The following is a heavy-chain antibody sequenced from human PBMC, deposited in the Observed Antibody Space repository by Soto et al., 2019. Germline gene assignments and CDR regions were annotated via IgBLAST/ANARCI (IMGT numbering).Heavy chain of an antibody. CDR3: AREGVGWLLNREPDAFDI. J-gene: IGHJ3*02. Sequence: QVQLVESGGGVVQPGRSLRLSCAASGFTFSSYAMHWVRQAPGKGLEWVAVISYDGSNKYYADSVKGRFTISRDNSKNTLYLQMNSLRAEDTAVYYCAREGVGWLLNREPDAFDIWGQGTMVTVSS. CDR1: GFTFSSYA. D-gene: IGHD3-3*01. CDR2: ISYDGSNK. V-gene: IGHV3-30-3*01.